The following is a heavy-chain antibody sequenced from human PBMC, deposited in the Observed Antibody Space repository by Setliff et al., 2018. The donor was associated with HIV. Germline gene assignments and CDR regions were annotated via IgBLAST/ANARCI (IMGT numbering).Heavy chain of an antibody. CDR1: AYSISSGYY. D-gene: IGHD3-22*01. CDR2: IYYSGST. J-gene: IGHJ3*02. CDR3: ARAPGTRMIVLVTHVAFDS. Sequence: PSETLSLTCVVSAYSISSGYYWGWIRQSPRKGLEWIGSIYYSGSTYYNPSLKSRVTISLDASKNRVSLNLTSVTAADTAVYYCARAPGTRMIVLVTHVAFDSWGQVTMVTVSS. V-gene: IGHV4-38-2*01.